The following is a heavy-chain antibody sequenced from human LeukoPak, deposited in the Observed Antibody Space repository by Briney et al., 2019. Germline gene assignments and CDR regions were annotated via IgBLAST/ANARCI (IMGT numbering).Heavy chain of an antibody. J-gene: IGHJ3*02. CDR1: GYSFTSYW. CDR3: ARPDYYDSSGYYYVGSFDI. D-gene: IGHD3-22*01. CDR2: IYPGDSDT. Sequence: LGESLKISCKGSGYSFTSYWIGWVRQMPGKGLGWMGIIYPGDSDTRYSPSFQGQVTISADKSISTAYLQWSSLKASDTAMYYCARPDYYDSSGYYYVGSFDIWGQGTMVTVSS. V-gene: IGHV5-51*01.